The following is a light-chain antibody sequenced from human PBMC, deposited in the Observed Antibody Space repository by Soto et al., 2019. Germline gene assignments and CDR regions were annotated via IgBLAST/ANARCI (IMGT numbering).Light chain of an antibody. V-gene: IGKV3-15*01. CDR1: QSVSSN. CDR3: QQYNNLPLCT. CDR2: GAS. Sequence: MTQSPSSLSVSPGERATLSCTASQSVSSNLAWYQQKPGQAPRLLIYGASTRATGIPARFSGSGSGTEFTLTISSLQSEDFAVYYCQQYNNLPLCTFGQGTKLEIK. J-gene: IGKJ2*01.